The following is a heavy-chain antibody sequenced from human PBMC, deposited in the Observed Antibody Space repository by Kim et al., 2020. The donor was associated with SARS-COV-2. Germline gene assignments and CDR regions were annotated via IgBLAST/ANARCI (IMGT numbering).Heavy chain of an antibody. CDR3: ARRGSVAATQEFDP. J-gene: IGHJ5*02. CDR2: IYYTGET. Sequence: SETLSLTCTVSGGSISTTTYYWGWIRQSPGKGLEWIGSIYYTGETRYNPSLKRRVTLSLDTSKNQFSLNLSSVTAADTAVYYCARRGSVAATQEFDPWGQGIRVTVPS. D-gene: IGHD1-26*01. V-gene: IGHV4-39*01. CDR1: GGSISTTTYY.